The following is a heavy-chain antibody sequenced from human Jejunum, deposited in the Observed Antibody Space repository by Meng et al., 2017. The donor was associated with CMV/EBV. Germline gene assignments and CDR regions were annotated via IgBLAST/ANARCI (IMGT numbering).Heavy chain of an antibody. Sequence: EVQLLESGGGLVQPGGYLTLSCAASGFTVGSKYMNWIRQAPGKGLQWVSVINADGGTHYADSVRGRFIISRDNSKNTVHLQMNSLTDEDTAVYYCGRDRGEGGFFDYWGQGTLVTVSS. CDR2: INADGGT. J-gene: IGHJ4*01. V-gene: IGHV3-66*01. CDR1: GFTVGSKY. D-gene: IGHD3-16*01. CDR3: GRDRGEGGFFDY.